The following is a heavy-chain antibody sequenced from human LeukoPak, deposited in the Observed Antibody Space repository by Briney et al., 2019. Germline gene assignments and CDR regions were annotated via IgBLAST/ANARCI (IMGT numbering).Heavy chain of an antibody. CDR3: TTAPSYCSSTSCYRPYYYYGMDV. CDR2: IKSKTDGGTT. Sequence: PGGSLRLSCAASGFTFSNAWMNWVRQAPGKGLEWVGRIKSKTDGGTTDSAAPVKGRFTISRDDSKNTLYLQMNSLKTEDTAVYYCTTAPSYCSSTSCYRPYYYYGMDVWGQGTTVTVSS. J-gene: IGHJ6*02. CDR1: GFTFSNAW. V-gene: IGHV3-15*07. D-gene: IGHD2-2*02.